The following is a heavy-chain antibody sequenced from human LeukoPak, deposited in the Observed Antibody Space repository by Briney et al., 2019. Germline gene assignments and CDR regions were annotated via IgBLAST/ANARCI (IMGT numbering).Heavy chain of an antibody. J-gene: IGHJ4*02. CDR1: GFTFSSYE. Sequence: PGGSLRLSCAASGFTFSSYEMNWVRQAPGKGLEWVSYISGSGRTIFYADSVKGRFTISRDNAKNSLYLQMNSLSDEDTAVYYCARDKDYGFDYWGQGTLVTVSS. D-gene: IGHD4-17*01. V-gene: IGHV3-48*03. CDR3: ARDKDYGFDY. CDR2: ISGSGRTI.